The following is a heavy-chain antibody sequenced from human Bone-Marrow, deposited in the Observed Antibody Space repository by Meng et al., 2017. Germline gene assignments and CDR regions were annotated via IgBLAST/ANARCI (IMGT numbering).Heavy chain of an antibody. Sequence: QVQRQESGPGLGKPSQTLSLTCTVSGGSISSGGYYGSWISQHPGKGLEWIGYIYYSGSTYYNPSLKSRVTISVDTSKNQFSLKLSSVTAADTAVYYCARGPLSAAGTMGYFQHWGQGTLVTVSS. CDR2: IYYSGST. V-gene: IGHV4-31*03. CDR3: ARGPLSAAGTMGYFQH. J-gene: IGHJ1*01. D-gene: IGHD6-13*01. CDR1: GGSISSGGYY.